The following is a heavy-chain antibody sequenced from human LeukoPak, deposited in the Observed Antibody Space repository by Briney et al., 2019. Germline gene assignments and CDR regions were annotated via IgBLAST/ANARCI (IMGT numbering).Heavy chain of an antibody. V-gene: IGHV1-18*01. CDR2: ISAYNGNT. CDR3: ARERERAYYDFWSGYPRGDAFDI. CDR1: GYTFTSYG. J-gene: IGHJ3*02. Sequence: ASVKVSCKASGYTFTSYGISWVRQAPGQGLEWMGWISAYNGNTNYAQKLQGRVTMTTDTSTSTAYMELRSLRSDDTAVYYCARERERAYYDFWSGYPRGDAFDIWGQGTMVTVSS. D-gene: IGHD3-3*01.